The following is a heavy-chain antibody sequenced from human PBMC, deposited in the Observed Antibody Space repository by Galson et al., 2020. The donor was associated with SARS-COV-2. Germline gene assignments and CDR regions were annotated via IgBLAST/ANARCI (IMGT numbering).Heavy chain of an antibody. D-gene: IGHD3-16*02. Sequence: GGSLRLPCAASGFTFSSYSMSWARQAPGKGLEWVSAISGSGGNTFYADSVKGRFIMSRDNSKNTLYLQMNSLRAKDTAVYYCAKEGDYDYIWGSSRYDFDYWGQGTLVTVSS. CDR1: GFTFSSYS. CDR3: AKEGDYDYIWGSSRYDFDY. J-gene: IGHJ4*02. CDR2: ISGSGGNT. V-gene: IGHV3-23*01.